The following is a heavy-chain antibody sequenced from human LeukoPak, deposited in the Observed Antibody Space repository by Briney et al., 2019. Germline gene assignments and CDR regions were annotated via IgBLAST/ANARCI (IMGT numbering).Heavy chain of an antibody. CDR3: ARAVHGGFLYYFDS. V-gene: IGHV1-69*04. Sequence: ASVKISCKASGGTFSSYVISWVRQAPGQGLEWMGRIIPILGIANYAQKFQGRVTITADKSTSTAYMELSSLRSEDTAVYYCARAVHGGFLYYFDSWGQGTLVTVSS. CDR2: IIPILGIA. CDR1: GGTFSSYV. D-gene: IGHD3-3*01. J-gene: IGHJ4*02.